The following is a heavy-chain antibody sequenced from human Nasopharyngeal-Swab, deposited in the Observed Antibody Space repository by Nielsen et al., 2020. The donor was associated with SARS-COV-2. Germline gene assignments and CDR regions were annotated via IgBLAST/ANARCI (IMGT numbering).Heavy chain of an antibody. Sequence: SETLSLTCAVSGGSISSSSWWSWVRQPPGKGLEWIGSIYYSGSTYYNPSLKSRVTISVDTSKNQFSLKLSSVTAADTAVYYCARARTRVTTFDYWGQGTLVTVSS. D-gene: IGHD4-17*01. CDR3: ARARTRVTTFDY. CDR1: GGSISSSSW. J-gene: IGHJ4*02. V-gene: IGHV4-4*02. CDR2: IYYSGST.